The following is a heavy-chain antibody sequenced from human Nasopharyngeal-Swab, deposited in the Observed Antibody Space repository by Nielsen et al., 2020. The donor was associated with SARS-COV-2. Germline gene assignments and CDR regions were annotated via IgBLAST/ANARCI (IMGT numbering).Heavy chain of an antibody. D-gene: IGHD6-6*01. J-gene: IGHJ6*03. CDR2: INAGNGNT. V-gene: IGHV1-3*01. CDR1: GYTFTGYA. Sequence: PSVKVSCKASGYTFTGYAMHWVRQAPGQRLEWMGWINAGNGNTKYSQKFQGRVTITRDTSASTAYMELSSLRSEDTAVYYCARERQLVRVYYYYYMDVWGKGTTVTVSS. CDR3: ARERQLVRVYYYYYMDV.